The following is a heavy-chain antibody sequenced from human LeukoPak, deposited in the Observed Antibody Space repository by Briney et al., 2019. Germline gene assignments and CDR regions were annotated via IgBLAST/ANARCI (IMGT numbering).Heavy chain of an antibody. J-gene: IGHJ4*02. CDR1: GGSIGSYY. D-gene: IGHD5-18*01. Sequence: SETLSLTCTVSGGSIGSYYWSWIRQPAGKGLGWIGRIYTSGSTNYNPSLKSRVTMSVDTSKNQFSLKLSSVTAADTAVYYCARHGSQYSRVYSYGYGSVYFDYWGQGTLVTVSS. CDR3: ARHGSQYSRVYSYGYGSVYFDY. V-gene: IGHV4-4*07. CDR2: IYTSGST.